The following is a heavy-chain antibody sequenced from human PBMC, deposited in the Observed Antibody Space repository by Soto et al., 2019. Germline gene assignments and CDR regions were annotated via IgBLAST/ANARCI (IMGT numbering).Heavy chain of an antibody. D-gene: IGHD3-22*01. J-gene: IGHJ4*02. CDR3: ARAGDYYDSSGYDY. V-gene: IGHV4-59*01. Sequence: SETLSLTCTVSGGSISSYYWRWIRQPPGKGLEWIGYIYYSGSTNYNPSLKSRVTISVDTSKNQFSLKLSSVTAADTVVYYCARAGDYYDSSGYDYWGQGTLVTVSS. CDR1: GGSISSYY. CDR2: IYYSGST.